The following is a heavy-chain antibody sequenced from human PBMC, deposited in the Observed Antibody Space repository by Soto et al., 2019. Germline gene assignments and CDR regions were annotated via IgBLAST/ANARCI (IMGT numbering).Heavy chain of an antibody. Sequence: GGSLRLSCAASGFTFSDYYMSWIRQAPGKGLEWVSYISSSGTTIYYADSVKGRFTISRDNAKNSLYLQMNSLRAEDTAVYYCPRDRITKYTPDPDYWGQGTLVTVSS. D-gene: IGHD3-10*01. V-gene: IGHV3-11*01. CDR3: PRDRITKYTPDPDY. J-gene: IGHJ4*02. CDR2: ISSSGTTI. CDR1: GFTFSDYY.